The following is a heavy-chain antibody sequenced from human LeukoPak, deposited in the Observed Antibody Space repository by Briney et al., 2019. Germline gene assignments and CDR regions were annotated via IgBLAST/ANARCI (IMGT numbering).Heavy chain of an antibody. CDR3: ARNPGIAVAGSYYYYGMDV. Sequence: QSGGSLRLSCAASGFTVSSNYMSWVRQAPGKGLEWVSVIYSGGSTYYADSVKGRFTISRDNSKNTLYLQMNSLRAEDTAVYYCARNPGIAVAGSYYYYGMDVWGQGTTVTVSS. V-gene: IGHV3-53*01. J-gene: IGHJ6*02. CDR2: IYSGGST. CDR1: GFTVSSNY. D-gene: IGHD6-19*01.